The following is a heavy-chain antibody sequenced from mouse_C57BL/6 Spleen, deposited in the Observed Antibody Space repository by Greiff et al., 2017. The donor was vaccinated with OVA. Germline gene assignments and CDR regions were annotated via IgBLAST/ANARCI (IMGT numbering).Heavy chain of an antibody. CDR1: GFTFSDHG. CDR2: ISSGSSTI. V-gene: IGHV5-17*01. J-gene: IGHJ4*01. CDR3: ASGNYSNYYAMDY. Sequence: EVQRVESGGGLVKPGGSLKLSCAVSGFTFSDHGMHWVRQAPEKGLEWVAYISSGSSTIYYAETVKGRFTISRDNAKNTLFLQMTSLRSEDTAMYYCASGNYSNYYAMDYWGQGTSVTVSS. D-gene: IGHD2-5*01.